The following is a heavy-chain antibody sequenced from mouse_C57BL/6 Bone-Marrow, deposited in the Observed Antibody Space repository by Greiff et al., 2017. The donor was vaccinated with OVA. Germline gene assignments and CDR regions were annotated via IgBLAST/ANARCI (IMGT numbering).Heavy chain of an antibody. CDR1: GYTFTSYW. D-gene: IGHD2-5*01. CDR2: IDPSDSYT. V-gene: IGHV1-69*01. J-gene: IGHJ3*01. CDR3: ARKENSNYVFAD. Sequence: VQLQQPGAELVMPGASVKLSCKASGYTFTSYWMHWVKQRPGPGLEWIGEIDPSDSYTNYNQKLKGKSTLTVDKASSTAYMQLSSLTSEDSAVYYCARKENSNYVFADWGQGTLVTVSA.